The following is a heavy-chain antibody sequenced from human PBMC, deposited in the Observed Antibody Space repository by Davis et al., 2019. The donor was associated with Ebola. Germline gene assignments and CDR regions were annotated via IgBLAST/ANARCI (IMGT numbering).Heavy chain of an antibody. CDR1: GDSISSRNW. V-gene: IGHV4-4*02. CDR2: IYHGGIT. CDR3: AVYTVVVTDIRAEYFQH. Sequence: MPGGSLRLSCAVSGDSISSRNWWSWVRQSPGKGLEWIGEIYHGGITNYNPSLKSRVTISVDKSKNQFSLKLSSVTAADTAVYYCAVYTVVVTDIRAEYFQHWGQGTLATVSS. D-gene: IGHD2-21*02. J-gene: IGHJ1*01.